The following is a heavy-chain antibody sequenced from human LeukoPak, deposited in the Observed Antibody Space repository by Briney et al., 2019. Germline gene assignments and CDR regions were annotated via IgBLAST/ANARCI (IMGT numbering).Heavy chain of an antibody. CDR2: ISGSGGST. V-gene: IGHV3-23*01. D-gene: IGHD6-13*01. CDR3: AKDGSSSWSTYYYYGMDV. Sequence: GGSLSLSCAASGFTFSSYAMHWVRQAPGKGLECVSAISGSGGSTYYADSVKGRFTISRDNSKNTLYLQMNSLRAEDTAVYYCAKDGSSSWSTYYYYGMDVWGQGTTVTVSS. J-gene: IGHJ6*02. CDR1: GFTFSSYA.